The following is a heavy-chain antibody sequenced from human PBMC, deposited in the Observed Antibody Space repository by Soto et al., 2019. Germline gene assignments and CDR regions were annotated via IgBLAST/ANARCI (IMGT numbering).Heavy chain of an antibody. CDR2: IIPIFGTA. D-gene: IGHD3-22*01. CDR3: ARNGRVSVTMILKNWFDP. CDR1: GGTFSSYA. V-gene: IGHV1-69*13. J-gene: IGHJ5*02. Sequence: SVKVSCKASGGTFSSYAISWVRQAPGQGLEWMGGIIPIFGTANYAQKFQGRVTITADESTSTAYMELSSLRSEDTAVYYCARNGRVSVTMILKNWFDPWGQGTLVTV.